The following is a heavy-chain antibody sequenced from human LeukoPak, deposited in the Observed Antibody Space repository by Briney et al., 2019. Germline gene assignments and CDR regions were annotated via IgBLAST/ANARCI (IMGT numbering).Heavy chain of an antibody. CDR2: IYTSGST. V-gene: IGHV4-61*02. D-gene: IGHD1-26*01. J-gene: IGHJ6*03. CDR1: GGSISSGSYY. Sequence: SQTLSLTCTVSGGSISSGSYYWSWIRQPAGKGLEWIGRIYTSGSTNYNPSLKSRVTISADKSKNQVSLRLTSVTAADTAVYYCARLSVIVGAALEYYYYYMDVWGQGTTVTVSS. CDR3: ARLSVIVGAALEYYYYYMDV.